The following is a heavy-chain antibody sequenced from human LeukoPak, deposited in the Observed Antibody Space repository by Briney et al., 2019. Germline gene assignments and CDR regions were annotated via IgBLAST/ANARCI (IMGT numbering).Heavy chain of an antibody. CDR2: MNPNSGNT. J-gene: IGHJ4*02. CDR3: ARACPGFWSGYCNVDY. Sequence: ASVKVSCKASGYTCTSYDINWVRQATGQGLEWMGWMNPNSGNTGYAQKFQGRVTITRNTSISTAYMELSSLRSEDTAEYYCARACPGFWSGYCNVDYWGQGTLVTVSS. CDR1: GYTCTSYD. D-gene: IGHD3-3*01. V-gene: IGHV1-8*03.